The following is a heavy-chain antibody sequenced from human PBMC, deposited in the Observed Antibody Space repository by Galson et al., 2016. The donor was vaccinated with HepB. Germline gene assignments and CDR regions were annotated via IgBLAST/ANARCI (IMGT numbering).Heavy chain of an antibody. CDR3: ARGKKREGLYYYEKSGRYYFDY. Sequence: SLRLSCAASGFTFSSYWMHWVRQAPGRGLVWVSRINTDGSRTNYADSVKGRVTISRDNAKNTLYLQMNSLRAEDTAVYYCARGKKREGLYYYEKSGRYYFDYWGQGTLVTVSS. V-gene: IGHV3-74*01. J-gene: IGHJ4*02. CDR2: INTDGSRT. D-gene: IGHD3-22*01. CDR1: GFTFSSYW.